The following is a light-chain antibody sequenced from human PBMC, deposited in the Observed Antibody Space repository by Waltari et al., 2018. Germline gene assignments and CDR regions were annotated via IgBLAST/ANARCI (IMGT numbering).Light chain of an antibody. V-gene: IGKV1-5*03. CDR1: QSIRSW. J-gene: IGKJ1*01. CDR3: LQDYAYPRT. CDR2: KAS. Sequence: DIQMTQSPSTLSASVGDRVTITCRASQSIRSWLAWYQQKPGKAPKLLIYKASTLESGVPSRFSGSGSGTEFTLTISRLQPDDFATYYCLQDYAYPRTFGQGTTVEIK.